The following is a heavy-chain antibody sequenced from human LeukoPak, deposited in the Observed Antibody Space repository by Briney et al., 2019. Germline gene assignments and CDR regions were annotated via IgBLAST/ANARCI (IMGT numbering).Heavy chain of an antibody. V-gene: IGHV3-30*02. CDR3: AKDPVEDIAMVFRSCDY. J-gene: IGHJ4*02. CDR1: GFTFSSYG. D-gene: IGHD5-18*01. Sequence: PGGSLRLSCAASGFTFSSYGMHWVRQAPGEGLEWVAFIRYDGSNKYYADSVKGRFTISRDNSKNTLYLKKNSLSAEDTAVYYCAKDPVEDIAMVFRSCDYWGQGTLDSVSS. CDR2: IRYDGSNK.